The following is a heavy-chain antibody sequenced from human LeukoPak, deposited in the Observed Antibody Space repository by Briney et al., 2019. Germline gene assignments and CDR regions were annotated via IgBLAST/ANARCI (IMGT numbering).Heavy chain of an antibody. V-gene: IGHV4-39*01. CDR2: VYFSGTT. J-gene: IGHJ5*02. Sequence: QPSETLSLTCTVSGGSVSSAINDWGSIRQPPGKGLEWIGTVYFSGTTYYSPSLKSRLTMSVDTSKNQFSLRLRSVTAADTAVYYCASSQYPIAAADNWFDPWGQGSLVTVSS. CDR1: GGSVSSAIND. CDR3: ASSQYPIAAADNWFDP. D-gene: IGHD6-13*01.